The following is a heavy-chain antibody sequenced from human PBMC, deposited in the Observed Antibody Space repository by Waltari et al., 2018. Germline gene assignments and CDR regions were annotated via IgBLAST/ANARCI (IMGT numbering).Heavy chain of an antibody. V-gene: IGHV4-59*01. J-gene: IGHJ4*02. CDR1: GGSISSYY. D-gene: IGHD2-21*01. CDR2: IYYCGST. Sequence: QVQLQESGPRLVKPSETLSLTCTVSGGSISSYYWSWIRQPPGKGLEWIGYIYYCGSTTYNPSLKRRGTVSVDTSKNQLSLKLSSVTAADTAVYYCARGGAYCGGDCYPHLDYWGQGTLVTVSS. CDR3: ARGGAYCGGDCYPHLDY.